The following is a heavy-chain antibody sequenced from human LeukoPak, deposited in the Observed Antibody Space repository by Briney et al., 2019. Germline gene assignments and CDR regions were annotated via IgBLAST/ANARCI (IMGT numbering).Heavy chain of an antibody. CDR1: GGTFSSYA. J-gene: IGHJ2*01. CDR3: ARDGSGAVADWYFDL. Sequence: SVKVSCKASGGTFSSYAISWVRQAPGQGLGWMGRIIPIFGTANYAQKFQGSVTITTDESTSTAYMELSSLRSEDTAVYYCARDGSGAVADWYFDLWGRGTLVTVSS. CDR2: IIPIFGTA. V-gene: IGHV1-69*05. D-gene: IGHD6-19*01.